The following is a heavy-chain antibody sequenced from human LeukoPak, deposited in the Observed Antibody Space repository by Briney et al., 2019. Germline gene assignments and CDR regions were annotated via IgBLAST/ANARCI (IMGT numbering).Heavy chain of an antibody. CDR2: IIPIFGTA. D-gene: IGHD6-13*01. Sequence: SVKVSCKASGGAFSSYAISWVRQAPGQGLEWMGGIIPIFGTANYAQKFQGRVTITTDESTSTAYMELSSLRSEDTAVYYCAKIEQQLVPGLGWFDPWGQGTLVTVSS. CDR3: AKIEQQLVPGLGWFDP. V-gene: IGHV1-69*05. J-gene: IGHJ5*02. CDR1: GGAFSSYA.